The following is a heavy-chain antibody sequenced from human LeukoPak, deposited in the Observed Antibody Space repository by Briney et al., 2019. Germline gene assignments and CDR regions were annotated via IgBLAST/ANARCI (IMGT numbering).Heavy chain of an antibody. D-gene: IGHD1-26*01. V-gene: IGHV3-15*01. Sequence: GGPLRLSCAASGFSFTDSWMNWVRQAPGKAVEAVGRIKSKSDGGTTYYAAPVKGRFTISRDDSKSTLNLQMNSLKIEDTAVYYCTTDLGSDWGQGTLVTVSS. CDR3: TTDLGSD. CDR1: GFSFTDSW. J-gene: IGHJ4*02. CDR2: IKSKSDGGTT.